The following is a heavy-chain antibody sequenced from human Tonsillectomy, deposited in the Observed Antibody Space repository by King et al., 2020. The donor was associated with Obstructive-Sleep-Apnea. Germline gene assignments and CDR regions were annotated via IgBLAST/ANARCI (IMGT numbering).Heavy chain of an antibody. J-gene: IGHJ3*02. CDR1: GFIFSDHY. Sequence: VQLVESGGGLVQPGGSLRLSCAASGFIFSDHYMDWVRQAPGKGLEWVGRIRNKVNLYTTEYAASVKGRFTISRDDSKNSGYLQMNSLKTEDTAMYYCARDLSRADAFDIWGQGTMVTVSS. CDR3: ARDLSRADAFDI. V-gene: IGHV3-72*01. CDR2: IRNKVNLYTT.